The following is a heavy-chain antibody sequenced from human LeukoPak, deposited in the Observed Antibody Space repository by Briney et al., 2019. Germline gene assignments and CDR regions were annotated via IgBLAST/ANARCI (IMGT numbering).Heavy chain of an antibody. V-gene: IGHV3-21*01. CDR1: GFTFSTYS. Sequence: KTGGSLRLSCAASGFTFSTYSMSWVRQAPGKGLEWVSSISSSDSYIYYADSVKGRFTISRDNAKNSLYLHMNSLRAEDTAVYYCARAPYYYASGSHYYFDYWGQGTLVTVSS. D-gene: IGHD3-10*01. CDR2: ISSSDSYI. J-gene: IGHJ4*02. CDR3: ARAPYYYASGSHYYFDY.